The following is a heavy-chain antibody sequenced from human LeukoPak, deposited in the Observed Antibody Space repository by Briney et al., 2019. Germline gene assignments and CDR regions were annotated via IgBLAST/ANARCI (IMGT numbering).Heavy chain of an antibody. J-gene: IGHJ6*02. D-gene: IGHD3-3*01. CDR2: ISSSSSTI. Sequence: PGGSLRLSCAASGFTFSSYSMNWVRQAPGKGLEWVSYISSSSSTIYYADSVKGRFTISRDNAKNSLYLQMNSLRAEDTAVYYCARLIFGAVFYGMDVWGQGTTVTVSS. V-gene: IGHV3-48*01. CDR1: GFTFSSYS. CDR3: ARLIFGAVFYGMDV.